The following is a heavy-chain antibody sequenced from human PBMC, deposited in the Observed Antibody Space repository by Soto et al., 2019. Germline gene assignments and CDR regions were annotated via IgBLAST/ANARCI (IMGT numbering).Heavy chain of an antibody. V-gene: IGHV4-39*01. J-gene: IGHJ6*02. Sequence: SETLSLTCTVSGGSISSSSYYWGWIRQPPGKGLEWIGSIYHSGSTYYNPSLKSRVTISVDTSKNQFSLKLSSVTAADTAVYYCARHLKAMYGMDVWGQGTTVTVSS. CDR2: IYHSGST. CDR1: GGSISSSSYY. CDR3: ARHLKAMYGMDV. D-gene: IGHD5-18*01.